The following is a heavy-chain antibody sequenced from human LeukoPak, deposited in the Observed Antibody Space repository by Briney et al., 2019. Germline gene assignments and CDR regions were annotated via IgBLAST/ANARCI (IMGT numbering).Heavy chain of an antibody. CDR2: ISYDGSNK. CDR3: ARVKGGGYNYELFDY. CDR1: GFTFSSYG. Sequence: TGGSLRLSCAASGFTFSSYGMHWVRQAPGKGLEWVAVISYDGSNKYYADSVKGRFTISRDNSKNTLYLQMNSLRAEDTAVYYCARVKGGGYNYELFDYWGQGTLVTVSS. D-gene: IGHD5-24*01. J-gene: IGHJ4*02. V-gene: IGHV3-30*03.